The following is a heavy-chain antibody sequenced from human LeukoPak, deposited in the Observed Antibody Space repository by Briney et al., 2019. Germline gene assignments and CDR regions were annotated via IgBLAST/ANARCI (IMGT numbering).Heavy chain of an antibody. Sequence: ASVKVSCKASGYTFSNYCMHWVRQAPGQGLEWMGIFNPTYDIPIYAQTFEGRVTMTRDLSTSTVYMELSTLRSDDTAVYFCAKDPRNILTGDYDDFDIWGQGTMVIASS. CDR2: FNPTYDIP. CDR1: GYTFSNYC. J-gene: IGHJ3*02. CDR3: AKDPRNILTGDYDDFDI. V-gene: IGHV1-46*01. D-gene: IGHD3-9*01.